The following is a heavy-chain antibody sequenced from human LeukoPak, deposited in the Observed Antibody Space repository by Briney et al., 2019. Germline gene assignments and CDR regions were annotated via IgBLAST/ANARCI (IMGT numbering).Heavy chain of an antibody. CDR1: GFTFDDYT. Sequence: GGSLRLSCAASGFTFDDYTMHWVRQALGKGLEWVSLISWDGGSTYYADSVKGRFTISRDNSKNSLYLQMNSLRTEDTALYYCAKDMGWYSMEYWGQGTLVTVSS. D-gene: IGHD6-19*01. V-gene: IGHV3-43*01. J-gene: IGHJ4*02. CDR3: AKDMGWYSMEY. CDR2: ISWDGGST.